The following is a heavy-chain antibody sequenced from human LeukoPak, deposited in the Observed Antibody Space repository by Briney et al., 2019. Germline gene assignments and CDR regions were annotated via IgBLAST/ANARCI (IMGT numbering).Heavy chain of an antibody. Sequence: GGSLRLSPAASGFTSSTYAMSWVRQAPGKGLESVSAISGSGGSTYYADSVKGRFTISRDNSKNTLYLQMNSLRAEDTAVYYCAKDYDSSGYLFDYWGQGTLVTVSS. CDR3: AKDYDSSGYLFDY. D-gene: IGHD3-22*01. V-gene: IGHV3-23*01. CDR1: GFTSSTYA. J-gene: IGHJ4*02. CDR2: ISGSGGST.